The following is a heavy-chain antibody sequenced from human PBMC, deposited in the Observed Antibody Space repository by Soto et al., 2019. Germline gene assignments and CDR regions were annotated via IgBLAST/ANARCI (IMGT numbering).Heavy chain of an antibody. D-gene: IGHD3-10*01. J-gene: IGHJ4*02. CDR2: INPILSMS. V-gene: IGHV1-69*02. Sequence: ASVKVSCKASGDTFSFYSINWVRQAPGLGLEWMGRINPILSMSNYAQRFQGRVTMTADKSTSTAYMELSGLRSEDTAIYYCASSYGSGYRAFDSWGQGTLVTVSS. CDR3: ASSYGSGYRAFDS. CDR1: GDTFSFYS.